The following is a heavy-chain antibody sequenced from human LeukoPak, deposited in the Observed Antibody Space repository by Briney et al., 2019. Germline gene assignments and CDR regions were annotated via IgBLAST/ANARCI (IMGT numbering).Heavy chain of an antibody. V-gene: IGHV4-30-4*07. Sequence: KASETLSLTCTVSGASINTAAYSWSWLRLPPGKGLEWIGYIYNGGGKYFNASLKSRLTMSVDTSKNQFSLRLSSVTAADTATYYCARAWPRGLTNWFDPWGQGIQVSVSS. J-gene: IGHJ5*02. CDR2: IYNGGGK. CDR3: ARAWPRGLTNWFDP. CDR1: GASINTAAYS.